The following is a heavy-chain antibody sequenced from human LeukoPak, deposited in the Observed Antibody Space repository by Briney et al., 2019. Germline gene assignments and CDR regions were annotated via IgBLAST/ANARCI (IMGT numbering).Heavy chain of an antibody. V-gene: IGHV3-21*03. J-gene: IGHJ4*02. CDR1: GFIFSSYT. Sequence: GGSLRLSCAASGFIFSSYTMNWVRQAPGKGLEWVSSISSRSSYSYYADSVRGRFTISRDNAKNSLFLQMNSLKTEDTAVYYCTGVVMDWYYFDYWGQGTLVTVSS. CDR3: TGVVMDWYYFDY. CDR2: ISSRSSYS. D-gene: IGHD3/OR15-3a*01.